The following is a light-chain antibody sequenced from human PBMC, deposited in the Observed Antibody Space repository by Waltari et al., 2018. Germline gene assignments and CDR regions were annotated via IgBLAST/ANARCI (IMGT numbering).Light chain of an antibody. V-gene: IGKV1-39*01. CDR2: TAS. CDR1: QSISDY. CDR3: QQSYNSPWT. J-gene: IGKJ1*01. Sequence: IQMTQSPPALSASVGDRVAITCRASQSISDYLHWYQQKPGKAPRVLIYTASSLQRGVPTRFSGSGSGTEFTLTISTLQPEDAATYYCQQSYNSPWTFGQGTKVEIK.